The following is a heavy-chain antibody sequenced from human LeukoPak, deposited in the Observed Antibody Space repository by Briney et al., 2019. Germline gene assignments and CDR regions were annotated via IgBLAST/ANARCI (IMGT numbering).Heavy chain of an antibody. V-gene: IGHV1-2*02. Sequence: ASVKVSCKASGYTFSSYGITWVRQAPGQGLEWMGWINPNSGDTDYAQKFQGRVTMTRDTSISTFYTELSRLRSDDSAVYYCAREAYGSGSYHFDYWGQGTLVTVSS. CDR3: AREAYGSGSYHFDY. CDR2: INPNSGDT. D-gene: IGHD3-10*01. J-gene: IGHJ4*02. CDR1: GYTFSSYG.